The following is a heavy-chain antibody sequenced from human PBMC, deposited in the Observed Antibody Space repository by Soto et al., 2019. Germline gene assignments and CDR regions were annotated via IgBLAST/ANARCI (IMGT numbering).Heavy chain of an antibody. D-gene: IGHD6-19*01. V-gene: IGHV1-69*06. CDR1: GGSFSTLG. Sequence: ASVKVSCKASGGSFSTLGINWVRQAPGQGLEWMGGIIPLFGKARYAETSQGRVTITADTSTGTAYMEVSSLRSDDTAVFYCATANNSGWYFFDYWGPGTLFTVSS. CDR2: IIPLFGKA. J-gene: IGHJ4*02. CDR3: ATANNSGWYFFDY.